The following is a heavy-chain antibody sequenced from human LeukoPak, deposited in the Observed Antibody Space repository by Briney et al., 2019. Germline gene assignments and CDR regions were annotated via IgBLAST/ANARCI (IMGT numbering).Heavy chain of an antibody. CDR2: INPNSGGT. J-gene: IGHJ4*02. Sequence: ASVKVSCKASGYTFTGSYMHWVRQAPGQGLEWMGWINPNSGGTNYAQKFQGRVTMTRDTSISTAYVELSRLISDDTAVYYCARDFSLTTWGDFDYWGQGTLVTVSS. CDR3: ARDFSLTTWGDFDY. V-gene: IGHV1-2*02. CDR1: GYTFTGSY. D-gene: IGHD7-27*01.